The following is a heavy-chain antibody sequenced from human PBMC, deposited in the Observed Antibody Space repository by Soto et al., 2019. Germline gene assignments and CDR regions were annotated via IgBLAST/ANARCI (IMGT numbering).Heavy chain of an antibody. V-gene: IGHV3-30*18. CDR1: GFTFSIYG. D-gene: IGHD3-22*01. CDR3: AKGADSSGYYNFDY. J-gene: IGHJ4*02. CDR2: ISYDGSKK. Sequence: QVQLVESGGGVVQPGRSVRLSCAASGFTFSIYGMHWVRQAPGKGLEWVAVISYDGSKKYHADSVKGRFTISRDNSKNTLYLKMNGLRAEDTAVYYWAKGADSSGYYNFDYGGRGPRAPVSS.